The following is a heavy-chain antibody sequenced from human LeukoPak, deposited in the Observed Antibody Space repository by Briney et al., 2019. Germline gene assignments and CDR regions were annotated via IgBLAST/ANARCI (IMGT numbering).Heavy chain of an antibody. J-gene: IGHJ4*02. CDR2: ISSSSSYI. Sequence: GGSLRLSCAASGFTFSSYSMNWVRQAPGGGLEWVSSISSSSSYIYYADSVKGRFTISRDNAKNSLYLQMNSLRAEDTAVYYCARRTYYYGSGRTDRGLYYWGQGSLVTVSS. CDR3: ARRTYYYGSGRTDRGLYY. D-gene: IGHD3-10*01. CDR1: GFTFSSYS. V-gene: IGHV3-21*01.